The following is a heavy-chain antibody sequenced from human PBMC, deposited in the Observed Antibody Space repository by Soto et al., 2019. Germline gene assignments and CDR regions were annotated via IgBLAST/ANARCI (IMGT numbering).Heavy chain of an antibody. V-gene: IGHV1-18*01. CDR2: ISAYNGNT. CDR1: GYTFTRDG. D-gene: IGHD2-15*01. Sequence: ASVKGYCKTAGYTFTRDGSGWVRQAHGQGLDWMGWISAYNGNTKYAQDLQGRVTMTTDTSTSTAYMELRSLRSDDTAVYYCARFSGGSYNTYYFYYGMDVWGQGTTVTVSS. CDR3: ARFSGGSYNTYYFYYGMDV. J-gene: IGHJ6*02.